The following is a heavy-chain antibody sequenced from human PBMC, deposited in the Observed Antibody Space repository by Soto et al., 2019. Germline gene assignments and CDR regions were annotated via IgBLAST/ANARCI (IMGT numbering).Heavy chain of an antibody. CDR3: ARVSRLLWFGELPGYFDY. D-gene: IGHD3-10*01. V-gene: IGHV1-3*01. Sequence: ASVKVSCKASGYTFTSHAMHWVRQAPGQRLEWMGWINAGNGNTKYSQKFQGRVTITTDTSASTGYMELSSLRSEDTAVYYCARVSRLLWFGELPGYFDYWGQGTLVTVSS. J-gene: IGHJ4*02. CDR1: GYTFTSHA. CDR2: INAGNGNT.